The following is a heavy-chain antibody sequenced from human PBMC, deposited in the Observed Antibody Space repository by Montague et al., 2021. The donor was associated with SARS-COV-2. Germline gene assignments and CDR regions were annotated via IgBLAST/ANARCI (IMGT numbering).Heavy chain of an antibody. CDR2: IKQDGSEK. J-gene: IGHJ5*02. Sequence: SLRLSCAASGFTFSSYWMSWVRQAPGKGLEWVANIKQDGSEKYYVDSVKGRFTISRDNAKNSLYLQMNSLRAEDTAVYYCARAVNDYCSGGSSYSFTWFDPWGQGTLVTVSS. CDR3: ARAVNDYCSGGSSYSFTWFDP. D-gene: IGHD2-15*01. V-gene: IGHV3-7*01. CDR1: GFTFSSYW.